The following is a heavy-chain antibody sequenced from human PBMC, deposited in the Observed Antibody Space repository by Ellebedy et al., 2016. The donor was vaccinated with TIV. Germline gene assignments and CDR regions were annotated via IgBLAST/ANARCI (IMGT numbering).Heavy chain of an antibody. Sequence: ASVKVSCKASGYTFTGYYIHWVRQAPGQGLEWMGGISAYNGNTNYAQKLQGRVTMTTDTSTSTAYMELRSLRSDDTAVYYCARRGYSPDRNDYWGQGTLVTVSS. CDR1: GYTFTGYY. CDR2: ISAYNGNT. D-gene: IGHD5-18*01. CDR3: ARRGYSPDRNDY. V-gene: IGHV1-18*01. J-gene: IGHJ4*02.